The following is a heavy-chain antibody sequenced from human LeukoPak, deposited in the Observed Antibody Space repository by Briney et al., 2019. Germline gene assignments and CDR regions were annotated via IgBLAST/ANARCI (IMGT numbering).Heavy chain of an antibody. CDR2: IYYSGST. V-gene: IGHV4-59*01. Sequence: SETLSLTCTVSGGSISSYYWSWIRQPPGKGLEWIGYIYYSGSTNYNPSLKSRVTISVDTSKNQFSLKLSSVTAADTAVYYCARGDLAAYFDYWGQGTLVTVSP. CDR3: ARGDLAAYFDY. D-gene: IGHD6-13*01. J-gene: IGHJ4*02. CDR1: GGSISSYY.